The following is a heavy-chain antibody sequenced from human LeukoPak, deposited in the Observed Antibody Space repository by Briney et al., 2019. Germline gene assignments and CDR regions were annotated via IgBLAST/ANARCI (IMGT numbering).Heavy chain of an antibody. CDR1: GFTFSSYA. CDR3: ARGAVGYSYGSAFDI. V-gene: IGHV3-30*04. Sequence: GGSLRLSCAASGFTFSSYAMHWVRQAPGKGLEWVAVISYDGSNKYYADSVKGRFTISRDNSKNTLYLQMNSLRAEDTAVYYCARGAVGYSYGSAFDIWGQGTMVTVSS. CDR2: ISYDGSNK. D-gene: IGHD5-18*01. J-gene: IGHJ3*02.